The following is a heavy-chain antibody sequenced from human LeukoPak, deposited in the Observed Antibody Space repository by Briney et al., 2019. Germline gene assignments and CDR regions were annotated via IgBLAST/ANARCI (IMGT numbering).Heavy chain of an antibody. Sequence: PGGSLRLSCAGSGFTFSSYAMHWVRQAPGKGLEYVSGISSNGGSTYHANSVKGRFTISRDNSKNTLYLQMGSLTAEDMSVYYCARDTLLGYCTNGVCYQVEKSYYYYMDVWGKGTTVTVSS. J-gene: IGHJ6*03. CDR3: ARDTLLGYCTNGVCYQVEKSYYYYMDV. V-gene: IGHV3-64*01. D-gene: IGHD2-8*01. CDR2: ISSNGGST. CDR1: GFTFSSYA.